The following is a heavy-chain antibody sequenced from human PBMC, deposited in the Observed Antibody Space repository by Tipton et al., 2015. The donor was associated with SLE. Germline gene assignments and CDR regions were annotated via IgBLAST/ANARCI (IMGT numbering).Heavy chain of an antibody. CDR3: ARDRDGIVATMVLLDC. J-gene: IGHJ4*02. Sequence: RSLRLSCAGSGFTFSNYAMHWVRQAPGKGLEWVAVISYDGSNKYYADSVKGRFTISRDNSKNTLYLQMNSLRAEDTAIYYCARDRDGIVATMVLLDCWGQGTLVSVSS. CDR1: GFTFSNYA. D-gene: IGHD5-12*01. V-gene: IGHV3-30*04. CDR2: ISYDGSNK.